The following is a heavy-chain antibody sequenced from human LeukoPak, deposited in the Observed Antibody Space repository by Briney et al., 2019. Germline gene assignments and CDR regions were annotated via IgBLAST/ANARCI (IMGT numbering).Heavy chain of an antibody. CDR3: AREGPWPVDY. D-gene: IGHD6-19*01. J-gene: IGHJ4*02. V-gene: IGHV3-74*01. Sequence: PGESLRLSCAASGFTFSNYWMHWVRHAPEKGLVWGARITNDGSSTSYADSVEGRFAVSRDNANNTLYLQMSSLRVEDTAAYYCAREGPWPVDYWGQGTLVIVSS. CDR2: ITNDGSST. CDR1: GFTFSNYW.